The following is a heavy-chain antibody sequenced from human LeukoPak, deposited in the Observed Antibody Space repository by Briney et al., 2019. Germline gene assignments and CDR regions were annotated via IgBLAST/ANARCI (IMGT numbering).Heavy chain of an antibody. CDR2: INPSDGTT. D-gene: IGHD6-13*01. CDR3: ARDGKIMGISAAGTIFDY. CDR1: GYTFTGYY. Sequence: ASVKVSCKASGYTFTGYYMHWVRQAPGQGLEWMGIINPSDGTTSYAQKFQGRVTMTRDTSTSTVYMELSSLRSEDTAVYYCARDGKIMGISAAGTIFDYWGQGTLVTVSS. V-gene: IGHV1-46*01. J-gene: IGHJ4*02.